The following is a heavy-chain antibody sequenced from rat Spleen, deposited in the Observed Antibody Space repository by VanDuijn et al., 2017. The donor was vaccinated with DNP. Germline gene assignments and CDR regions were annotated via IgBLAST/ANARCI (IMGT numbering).Heavy chain of an antibody. CDR3: TRENWVPDY. CDR1: GFTFNNYW. Sequence: EVQLVESGGGLVQPGRSLKLSCVASGFTFNNYWMTWIRQAPGKGLEWVASITENGGSTFYPDSVKGRFTISRDNAKSTLYLQLNSLRSEDTATYYCTRENWVPDYWGQGVMVTVSS. D-gene: IGHD5-1*01. CDR2: ITENGGST. J-gene: IGHJ2*01. V-gene: IGHV5-31*01.